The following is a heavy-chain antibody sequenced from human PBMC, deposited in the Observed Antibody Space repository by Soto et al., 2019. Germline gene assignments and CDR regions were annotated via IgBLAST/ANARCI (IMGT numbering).Heavy chain of an antibody. D-gene: IGHD3-10*01. Sequence: ASVKVSCKASGYTFTSYAMHWVRQAPGQRLEWMGWINAGNGNTKYSQKFQGRVTITRDTSASTAYMELSSLRSEDTAVYYCGRYYGSGSYYRNWFDPWGQGTLVTVSS. J-gene: IGHJ5*02. V-gene: IGHV1-3*01. CDR2: INAGNGNT. CDR3: GRYYGSGSYYRNWFDP. CDR1: GYTFTSYA.